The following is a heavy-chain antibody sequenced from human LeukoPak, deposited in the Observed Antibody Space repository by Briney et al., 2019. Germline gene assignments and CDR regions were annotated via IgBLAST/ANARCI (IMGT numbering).Heavy chain of an antibody. Sequence: PGGSLRLSCAASGFTFSTAWMSWVRQAPGKGLEWVAGISDSGGRTNYADSVKGRFTISRDNPKNTLYLQMNSLRAEDTAVYFCAKRGVVIRVILVGFHKEAYYFDSWGQGALVTVSS. J-gene: IGHJ4*02. CDR2: ISDSGGRT. V-gene: IGHV3-23*01. CDR1: GFTFSTAW. CDR3: AKRGVVIRVILVGFHKEAYYFDS. D-gene: IGHD3-22*01.